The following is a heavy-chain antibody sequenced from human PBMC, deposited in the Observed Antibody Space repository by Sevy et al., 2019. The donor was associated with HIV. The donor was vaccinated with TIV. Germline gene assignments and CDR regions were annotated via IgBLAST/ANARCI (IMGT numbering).Heavy chain of an antibody. CDR1: GFTVSNSY. J-gene: IGHJ3*02. D-gene: IGHD3-22*01. CDR3: ARLSVYYYDSSGYYTTGNAFDI. V-gene: IGHV3-53*01. CDR2: IYSGVTT. Sequence: GGSLRLSCAASGFTVSNSYISWVRQAPGKGLEWVSIIYSGVTTSYADSVRGRFTISTNNSKNRLSLQMNSLRAEDTAVYYCARLSVYYYDSSGYYTTGNAFDIWGQGTMVTVSS.